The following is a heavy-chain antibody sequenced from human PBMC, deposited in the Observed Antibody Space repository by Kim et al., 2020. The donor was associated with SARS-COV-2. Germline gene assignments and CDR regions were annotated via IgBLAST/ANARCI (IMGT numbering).Heavy chain of an antibody. Sequence: NPTYAQGFTGRFVFSLDTSVSTAYLQIDSLKAEDTAVYYCARGNYYRFDYWGQGILVTVSS. J-gene: IGHJ4*02. D-gene: IGHD3-22*01. CDR2: NP. V-gene: IGHV7-4-1*01. CDR3: ARGNYYRFDY.